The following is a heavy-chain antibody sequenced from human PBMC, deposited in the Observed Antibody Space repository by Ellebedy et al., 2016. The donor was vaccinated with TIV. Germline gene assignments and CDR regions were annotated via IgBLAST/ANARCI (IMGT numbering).Heavy chain of an antibody. D-gene: IGHD1-26*01. CDR1: GYTFTGYY. CDR3: ATRGHVGATYYYYYGMDV. V-gene: IGHV1-2*02. CDR2: INPNSSAT. Sequence: ASVKVSCKASGYTFTGYYMHWLQQAPGQGLEWLGWINPNSSATKFAQKFQGRVTMTRDTSISAAYMELSRLTSADTAVYYCATRGHVGATYYYYYGMDVWGQGTTVTVSS. J-gene: IGHJ6*02.